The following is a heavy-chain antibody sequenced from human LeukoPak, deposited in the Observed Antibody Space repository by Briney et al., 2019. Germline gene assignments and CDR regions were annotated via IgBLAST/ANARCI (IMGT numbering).Heavy chain of an antibody. CDR3: ARVMAAAFHYGMDV. D-gene: IGHD6-13*01. V-gene: IGHV4-59*12. J-gene: IGHJ6*02. Sequence: SETLSLTCTVSGGSISSNFWSWIRQPPGKGLEWIGYIYYSGSTNYNPSLKSRVTISVDTSKNQFSLKLSSVTAADTAVYYCARVMAAAFHYGMDVWGQGTTVTVSS. CDR1: GGSISSNF. CDR2: IYYSGST.